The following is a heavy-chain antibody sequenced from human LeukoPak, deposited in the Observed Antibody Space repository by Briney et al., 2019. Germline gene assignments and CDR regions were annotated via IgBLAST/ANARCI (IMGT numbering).Heavy chain of an antibody. CDR1: GCSISTAHW. Sequence: PSETLSLTCAVSGCSISTAHWRNWVRPSPGKGLEWIGEIYHRGNSNYNPSLKSRVSFSVDTSKNQFSLRVTSLTAADTAVYYCARAFHPPDFAFGRGPNYFDLWGEGTLVTVSS. CDR2: IYHRGNS. D-gene: IGHD3-16*01. CDR3: ARAFHPPDFAFGRGPNYFDL. V-gene: IGHV4-4*02. J-gene: IGHJ4*01.